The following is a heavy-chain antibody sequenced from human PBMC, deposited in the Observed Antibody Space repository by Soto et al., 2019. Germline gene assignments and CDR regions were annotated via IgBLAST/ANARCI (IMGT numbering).Heavy chain of an antibody. CDR1: GGTFSSYA. D-gene: IGHD2-2*01. V-gene: IGHV1-69*19. CDR2: IIPIFGTA. CDR3: ARDFGDSTRRWFDP. J-gene: IGHJ5*02. Sequence: QVQLVQSGAEVKKPGSWVKVSCKASGGTFSSYAISWVRQAPGQGLEWMGGIIPIFGTASYAMKFHGRVTITADESTSTVYVELSSLRSEDTAVYYCARDFGDSTRRWFDPWGQGTLVTVSS.